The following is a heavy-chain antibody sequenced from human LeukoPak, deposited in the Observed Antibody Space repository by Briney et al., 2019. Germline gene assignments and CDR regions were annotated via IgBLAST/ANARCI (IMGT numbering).Heavy chain of an antibody. V-gene: IGHV3-30*02. Sequence: GESLKISCAASGFTFSSSGMHWVRQAPGKGLEWVAFIRYDGSNKYYADSVKGRFTISRDNSKNTLYLQMNSLRAEDTAVYYCAKDTTPPKAGLDPWGQGTLVTVSS. D-gene: IGHD1-14*01. J-gene: IGHJ5*02. CDR3: AKDTTPPKAGLDP. CDR1: GFTFSSSG. CDR2: IRYDGSNK.